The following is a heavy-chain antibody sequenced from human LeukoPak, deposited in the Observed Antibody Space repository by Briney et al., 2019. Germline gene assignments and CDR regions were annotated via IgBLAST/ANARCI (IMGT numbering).Heavy chain of an antibody. CDR3: AKDPVSTVDTAMVNPGGYFDY. J-gene: IGHJ4*02. CDR1: GFTFSSYG. V-gene: IGHV3-30*02. Sequence: GGSLRLSCAASGFTFSSYGMHWVRQAPGKGLEWVAFIRYDGSNKYYADSVKGRFTISRDNSKNTLYLQMNSLRAEDTAVYYCAKDPVSTVDTAMVNPGGYFDYWGQGTLVTVSS. CDR2: IRYDGSNK. D-gene: IGHD5-18*01.